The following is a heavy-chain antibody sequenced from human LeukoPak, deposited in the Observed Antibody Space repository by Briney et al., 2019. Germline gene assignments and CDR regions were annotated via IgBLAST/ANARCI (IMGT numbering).Heavy chain of an antibody. Sequence: ASVKVSCKASGYTFTSYYMHWVRQAPGQGLEWMGIINPSGGSTSYAQKFQGRVTMTRDTSTSTVYMELSSLRSDDTAVYYCVRGTGYCSSTSCYNSGEYFQHWGQGTLVTVSS. D-gene: IGHD2-2*02. CDR2: INPSGGST. J-gene: IGHJ1*01. V-gene: IGHV1-46*01. CDR1: GYTFTSYY. CDR3: VRGTGYCSSTSCYNSGEYFQH.